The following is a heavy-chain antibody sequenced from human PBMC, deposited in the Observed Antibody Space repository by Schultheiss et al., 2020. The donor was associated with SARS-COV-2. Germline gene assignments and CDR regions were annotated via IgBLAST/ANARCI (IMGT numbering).Heavy chain of an antibody. D-gene: IGHD7-27*01. CDR3: ARGNWGYYYYYYYMDV. CDR2: IYYSGST. CDR1: GGSISSSSYY. J-gene: IGHJ6*03. V-gene: IGHV4-39*07. Sequence: SETLSLTCTVSGGSISSSSYYWGWIRQPPGKGLEWIGSIYYSGSTNYNPSLKSRVTMSVDTSKNQFSLKLSSVTAADTAVYYCARGNWGYYYYYYYMDVWGKGTTVTVSS.